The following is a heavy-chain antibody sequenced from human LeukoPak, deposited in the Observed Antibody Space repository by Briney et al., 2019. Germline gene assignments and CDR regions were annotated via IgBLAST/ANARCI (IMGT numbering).Heavy chain of an antibody. Sequence: GGSLRLSCAASGFTFEINTMNWVRQAPGKGLEWVSSITSTSHLYYADSVRGRFTVSRDNAKNSLYLQMNSLRAEDTAVYYCAKEGNWNDVPRANFDYWGQGTLVTVSS. V-gene: IGHV3-21*01. CDR2: ITSTSHL. CDR1: GFTFEINT. CDR3: AKEGNWNDVPRANFDY. D-gene: IGHD1-1*01. J-gene: IGHJ4*02.